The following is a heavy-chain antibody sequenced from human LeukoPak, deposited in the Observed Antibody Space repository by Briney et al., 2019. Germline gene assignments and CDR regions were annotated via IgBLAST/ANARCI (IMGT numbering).Heavy chain of an antibody. CDR1: GGTFSSYA. Sequence: SVKVSCKASGGTFSSYAISWVRQAPGQGLEWMGGIIPIFGTANYAQKFQGRVTITTDESTSTAYMELSSPRSEDTAVYYCARAGGATTEGYYFDYWGQGTLVTVSS. CDR2: IIPIFGTA. V-gene: IGHV1-69*05. D-gene: IGHD5-24*01. CDR3: ARAGGATTEGYYFDY. J-gene: IGHJ4*02.